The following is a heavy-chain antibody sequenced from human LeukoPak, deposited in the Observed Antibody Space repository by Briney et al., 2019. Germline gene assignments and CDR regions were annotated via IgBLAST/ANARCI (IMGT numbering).Heavy chain of an antibody. Sequence: ASVKVSCKASGYTFTGYYMHWVRQAPGLGLEWMGWIDPNSGGTNYAQKFQGRVTMTRDTSISTAYMELSRLRSDDTAVYYCAREIAAASFPNWGQGTLVTVSS. CDR1: GYTFTGYY. CDR2: IDPNSGGT. D-gene: IGHD6-13*01. J-gene: IGHJ4*02. V-gene: IGHV1-2*02. CDR3: AREIAAASFPN.